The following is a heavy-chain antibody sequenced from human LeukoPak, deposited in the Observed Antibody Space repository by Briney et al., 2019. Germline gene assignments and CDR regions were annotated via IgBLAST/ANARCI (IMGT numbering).Heavy chain of an antibody. CDR2: IYSGGRT. CDR1: GFTVSSND. J-gene: IGHJ4*02. CDR3: AIYDSSGYYSY. D-gene: IGHD3-22*01. Sequence: GGSLRLSCAASGFTVSSNDMSWVRQAPGKGLEWVSVIYSGGRTFYADSVKGRFTISRDSSKNTLYLQMNSLRAEDTAVYYCAIYDSSGYYSYWGQGTLVTVSS. V-gene: IGHV3-53*01.